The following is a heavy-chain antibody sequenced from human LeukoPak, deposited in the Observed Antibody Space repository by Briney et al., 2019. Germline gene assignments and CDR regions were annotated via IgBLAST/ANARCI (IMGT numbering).Heavy chain of an antibody. Sequence: PSETLSLTCTVSGGSISSSSYYWGWIRQPPGKGLEWIGSIYYSGSTYYNPSLKSRVTISVDTSKNQFSLKLSSVTAADTAVYYCATPEGGLPMGNQDGAFDIWGQGTMVTVSS. CDR3: ATPEGGLPMGNQDGAFDI. D-gene: IGHD5-24*01. V-gene: IGHV4-39*01. CDR2: IYYSGST. J-gene: IGHJ3*02. CDR1: GGSISSSSYY.